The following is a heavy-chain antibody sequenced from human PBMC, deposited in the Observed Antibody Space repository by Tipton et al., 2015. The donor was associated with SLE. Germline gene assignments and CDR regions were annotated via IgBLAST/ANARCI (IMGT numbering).Heavy chain of an antibody. D-gene: IGHD6-6*01. CDR3: ARVRIAARGSYYYYGMDV. CDR1: GYTFTSYG. Sequence: QSGPEVKKPGASVKVSCKASGYTFTSYGISWVRQAPGQGLEWMGWISAYNGNTNYAQKFQGRVTMTRDTSTSTVYMELSSLRSEDTAVYYCARVRIAARGSYYYYGMDVWGQGTTVTVSS. V-gene: IGHV1-18*01. CDR2: ISAYNGNT. J-gene: IGHJ6*02.